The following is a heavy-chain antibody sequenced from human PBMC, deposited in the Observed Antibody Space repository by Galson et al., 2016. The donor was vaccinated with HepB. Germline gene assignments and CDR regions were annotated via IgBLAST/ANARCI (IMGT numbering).Heavy chain of an antibody. CDR2: ISRGSNYI. D-gene: IGHD5-24*01. V-gene: IGHV3-21*06. J-gene: IGHJ4*02. Sequence: SLRLSCAASEFTFSSYSMNWVRQAPGKGLEWVASISRGSNYIHYADYVRGRFTISRDNARNSLFLQMSSLRAEDTALYYCARGWRERWLKGQNYLDYWGQGTLVSVSS. CDR3: ARGWRERWLKGQNYLDY. CDR1: EFTFSSYS.